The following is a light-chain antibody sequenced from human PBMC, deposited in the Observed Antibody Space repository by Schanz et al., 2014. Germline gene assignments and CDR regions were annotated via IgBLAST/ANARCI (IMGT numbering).Light chain of an antibody. Sequence: ETVLTQSPGSLSLSPGERATLSCRASQTVSSSYLAWYQQKPGQAPRLLIYGASSRATGIPDRFSGSGSGAEFTLTISRLEPQDFGVYYCQQYGDSPWTFGQGTKVEMK. CDR1: QTVSSSY. CDR2: GAS. J-gene: IGKJ1*01. CDR3: QQYGDSPWT. V-gene: IGKV3-20*01.